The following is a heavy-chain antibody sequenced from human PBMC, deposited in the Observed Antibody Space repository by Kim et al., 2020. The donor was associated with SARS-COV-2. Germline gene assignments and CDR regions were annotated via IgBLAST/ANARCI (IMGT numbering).Heavy chain of an antibody. D-gene: IGHD3-16*01. CDR1: GFTFGDYA. CDR2: IRSKAYGGTT. J-gene: IGHJ4*02. Sequence: GGSLRLSCTASGFTFGDYAMSWFRQAPGKGLEWVGFIRSKAYGGTTEYAASVKGRFTISRDDSKSIAYLQMNSLKTEDTAVYYCTRDWAGYAYYFDYWGQGTLVTVSS. V-gene: IGHV3-49*03. CDR3: TRDWAGYAYYFDY.